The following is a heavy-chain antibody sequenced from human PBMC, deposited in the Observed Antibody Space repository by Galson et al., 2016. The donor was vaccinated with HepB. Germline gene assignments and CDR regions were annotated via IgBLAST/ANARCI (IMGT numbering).Heavy chain of an antibody. CDR2: IYYSGST. D-gene: IGHD5-18*01. CDR3: ARDPGRVGYSYGYSGGDYYYGMDV. J-gene: IGHJ6*02. CDR1: GGSVSSGSYY. V-gene: IGHV4-61*01. Sequence: SETLSLTCTVSGGSVSSGSYYWSWIRQPPGKGLEWIGYIYYSGSTNYNPSLKSRVTITVDTSKNQFSLKLSSVTAADTAVYYWARDPGRVGYSYGYSGGDYYYGMDVWGQGTTVTVSS.